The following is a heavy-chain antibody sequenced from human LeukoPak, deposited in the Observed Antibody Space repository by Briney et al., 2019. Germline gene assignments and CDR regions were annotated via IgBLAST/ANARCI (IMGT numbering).Heavy chain of an antibody. CDR1: GYTFTSYY. CDR2: INPSGGST. J-gene: IGHJ5*02. CDR3: ARESPGGLGFDP. Sequence: ASVKVSCKASGYTFTSYYMHWVRQAPGQGLEWMGIINPSGGSTSHAQKFQARVTMTRDTSTSTVYMELSSLRSEDTAVYYCARESPGGLGFDPWGQGTLVTVFS. V-gene: IGHV1-46*01. D-gene: IGHD3-16*01.